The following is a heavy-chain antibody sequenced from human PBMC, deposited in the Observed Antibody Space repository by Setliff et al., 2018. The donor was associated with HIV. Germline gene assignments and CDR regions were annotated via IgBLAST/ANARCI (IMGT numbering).Heavy chain of an antibody. Sequence: NPSETLSLTCAVYGVPLSGHYWSWIRQPPGQGLEWIGETSHSGKTNYNPSLKSRVTISVDTSKNQFSLKLTSVTAAETAVYYCVTSSSWSSRLNFWGPGMLVTVSS. CDR3: VTSSSWSSRLNF. CDR1: GVPLSGHY. J-gene: IGHJ4*02. CDR2: TSHSGKT. D-gene: IGHD2-2*01. V-gene: IGHV4-34*01.